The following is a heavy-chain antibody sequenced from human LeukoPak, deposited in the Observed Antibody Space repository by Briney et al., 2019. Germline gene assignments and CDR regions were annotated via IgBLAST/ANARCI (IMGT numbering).Heavy chain of an antibody. D-gene: IGHD3-22*01. CDR3: ARRQGSYFDTSGYYYG. CDR2: IKQDGSEK. J-gene: IGHJ4*02. Sequence: PGGSLRLSCAASGFTVSSNYMSWVRQAPGKGLEWVANIKQDGSEKYYVDSVKGRFTISRDNAKNSLYLQMNSLRAEDTAVYYCARRQGSYFDTSGYYYGWGQGTLVTVSS. V-gene: IGHV3-7*01. CDR1: GFTVSSNY.